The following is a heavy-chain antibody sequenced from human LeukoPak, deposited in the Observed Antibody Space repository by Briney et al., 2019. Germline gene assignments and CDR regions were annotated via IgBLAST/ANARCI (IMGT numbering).Heavy chain of an antibody. D-gene: IGHD4-17*01. CDR3: AKGGVYGDYYFDY. J-gene: IGHJ4*02. CDR1: GFPFSTYA. Sequence: GGPLRLSCAASGFPFSTYAMSWVRQAPGKGLEWVSVISGSGGDTYYADSVKGRFTISGDNSKNTVYLQMNSLRAEDTALYYCAKGGVYGDYYFDYWGQGTLVTVSS. CDR2: ISGSGGDT. V-gene: IGHV3-23*01.